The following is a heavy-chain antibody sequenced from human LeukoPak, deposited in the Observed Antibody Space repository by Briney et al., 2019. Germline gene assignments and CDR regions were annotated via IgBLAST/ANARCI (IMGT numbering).Heavy chain of an antibody. CDR3: ATSPDYPPYYYYYMDA. CDR1: GFTFSSYG. J-gene: IGHJ6*03. D-gene: IGHD4-11*01. Sequence: GGSLRLSCAASGFTFSSYGMHWVRQAPGKGLEWVAVIWYDGSNKYYADSVKGRFTISRDNSKNTLYLQMNSLRAEDTAVYYCATSPDYPPYYYYYMDAWGKGTTVTVSS. CDR2: IWYDGSNK. V-gene: IGHV3-33*01.